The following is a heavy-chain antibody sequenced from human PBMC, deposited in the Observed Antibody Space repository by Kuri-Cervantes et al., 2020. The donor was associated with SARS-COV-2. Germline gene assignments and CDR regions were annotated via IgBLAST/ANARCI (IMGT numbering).Heavy chain of an antibody. J-gene: IGHJ6*02. D-gene: IGHD3-3*01. Sequence: GSLRLSCTVSGGSISSSSYYWGWIRQPPGKGLEWIGSIYYSGSTYYNPSLKSRVTISVDTSKNQFSLKLSSVTAADTAAYYCASLKGVVIAIFGMDVWGQGTTVTVSS. CDR3: ASLKGVVIAIFGMDV. V-gene: IGHV4-39*01. CDR1: GGSISSSSYY. CDR2: IYYSGST.